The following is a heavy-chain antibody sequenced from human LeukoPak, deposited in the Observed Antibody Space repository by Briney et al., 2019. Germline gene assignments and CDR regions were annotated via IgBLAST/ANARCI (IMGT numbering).Heavy chain of an antibody. CDR1: GGSFSGYY. V-gene: IGHV4-34*01. J-gene: IGHJ3*02. Sequence: SETLSLTCAVYGGSFSGYYWSWIRQPPGKGLEWIGEINHSGSTNYNPSLKSRVTISVDTSKNQFSLKVNSVTAADTAIYYCAKTQRIVGATPGHDAFDIWGQGTMVTVSS. CDR3: AKTQRIVGATPGHDAFDI. CDR2: INHSGST. D-gene: IGHD1-26*01.